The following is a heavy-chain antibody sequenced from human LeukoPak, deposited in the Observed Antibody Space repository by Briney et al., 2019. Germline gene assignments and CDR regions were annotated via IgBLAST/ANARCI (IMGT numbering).Heavy chain of an antibody. CDR3: ARDRGGLDP. D-gene: IGHD4-23*01. Sequence: AASVTVSFKTSGGTFVSYVISWVRQAPGQGLDWMGGILPIFGTADYAQKFQGRVTITADESTNTAYMELKSLTSEDTAVYYCARDRGGLDPWGQGTVVTVSS. CDR1: GGTFVSYV. CDR2: ILPIFGTA. J-gene: IGHJ5*02. V-gene: IGHV1-69*13.